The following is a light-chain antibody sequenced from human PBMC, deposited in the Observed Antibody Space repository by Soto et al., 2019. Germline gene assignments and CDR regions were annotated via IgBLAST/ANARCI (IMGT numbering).Light chain of an antibody. CDR2: LGS. Sequence: DIVMTQSPLSLPVTPGESASISCRSSQSLLQSDGYNYLDWYLQKPWQSPQFLIYLGSNWASVVPDRCSGPGSGTDFTLKISIVEAEDVGVYYCMQALQTPLTFGQGTKVEIK. CDR3: MQALQTPLT. J-gene: IGKJ1*01. CDR1: QSLLQSDGYNY. V-gene: IGKV2-28*01.